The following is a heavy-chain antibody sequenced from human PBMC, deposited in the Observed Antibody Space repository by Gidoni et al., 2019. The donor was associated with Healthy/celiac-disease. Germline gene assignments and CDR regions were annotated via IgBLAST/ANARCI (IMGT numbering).Heavy chain of an antibody. V-gene: IGHV3-21*01. D-gene: IGHD3-10*01. CDR2: ISSSSSYI. Sequence: EVQLVESGGGLVKPGGSLRLSCAASGFTFSSYIMNWVRQAPGTGLEWVSSISSSSSYIYYADSVKGRFTISRDNAKTSLYLQMNSLRAEDTAVYYCARDSTLLTMVRDNLNYYYYGMDVWGQGTTVTVSS. CDR3: ARDSTLLTMVRDNLNYYYYGMDV. CDR1: GFTFSSYI. J-gene: IGHJ6*02.